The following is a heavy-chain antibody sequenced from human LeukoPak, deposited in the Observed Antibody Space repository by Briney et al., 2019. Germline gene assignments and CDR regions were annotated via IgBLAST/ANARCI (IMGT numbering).Heavy chain of an antibody. CDR3: ARAGEEYYNFWSGYYPLNS. CDR1: GFTFSSYA. V-gene: IGHV3-74*01. Sequence: GGSLRLSCAASGFTFSSYAMSWVRQAPGKGLGWVSRIDSDGSVTDYTDSVKGRFTISRDNAKNTRFLQMSSLRPEDTALYYCARAGEEYYNFWSGYYPLNSWGQGTLVTVSS. J-gene: IGHJ1*01. D-gene: IGHD3-3*01. CDR2: IDSDGSVT.